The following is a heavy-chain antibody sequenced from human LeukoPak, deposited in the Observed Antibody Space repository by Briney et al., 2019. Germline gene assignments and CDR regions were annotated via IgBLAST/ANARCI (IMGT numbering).Heavy chain of an antibody. V-gene: IGHV1-2*02. D-gene: IGHD3-16*01. CDR2: MSPYSGVA. Sequence: GASVKVSCKASGGTFSSYAISWVRQAPGQGLEWMGRMSPYSGVAYYAQDLRGRVTMTRDTAINTAYLELSSLISDDTAIYYCVTDSISMITGLGYWGQGTLVTVSS. J-gene: IGHJ4*02. CDR3: VTDSISMITGLGY. CDR1: GGTFSSYA.